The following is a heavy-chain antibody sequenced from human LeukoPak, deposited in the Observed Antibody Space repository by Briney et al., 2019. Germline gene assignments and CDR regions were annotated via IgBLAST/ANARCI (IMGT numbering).Heavy chain of an antibody. CDR3: AKGVGGIVLALSPHDAFGI. CDR2: SYYRGST. Sequence: PSETLSLTCNVSGGSFSSSSYYWGWIRQPPGRGLEWVGSSYYRGSTYYNPSLKSRVTISVDTSKNLFSLKLSSVTAADTAVYYCAKGVGGIVLALSPHDAFGIWGQGTMVTVSS. V-gene: IGHV4-39*07. J-gene: IGHJ3*02. CDR1: GGSFSSSSYY. D-gene: IGHD3-22*01.